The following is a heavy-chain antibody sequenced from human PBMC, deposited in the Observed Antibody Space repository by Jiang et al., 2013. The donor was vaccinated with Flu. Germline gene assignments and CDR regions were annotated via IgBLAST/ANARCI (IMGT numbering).Heavy chain of an antibody. Sequence: SGAEVKKPGASVKVSCKASGYTFTSYGISWVRQAPGQGLERMGWISAYNGNTNYAQKLQGRVTMTTDTSTSTAYMELRSLRSDDTAVYYCASYSGTVTLGFYYYYYGMDVWGQGTTVTVSS. CDR2: ISAYNGNT. V-gene: IGHV1-18*01. CDR1: GYTFTSYG. J-gene: IGHJ6*02. CDR3: ASYSGTVTLGFYYYYYGMDV. D-gene: IGHD4-17*01.